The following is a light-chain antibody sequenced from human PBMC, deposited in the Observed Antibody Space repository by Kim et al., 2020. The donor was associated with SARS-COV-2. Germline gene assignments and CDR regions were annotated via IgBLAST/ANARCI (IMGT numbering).Light chain of an antibody. CDR3: QQTFSTMYT. V-gene: IGKV1-39*01. CDR2: AAS. J-gene: IGKJ2*01. CDR1: RNISTY. Sequence: SASVGDTVTITCRASRNISTYLHWYQQKPGKAPKLLIFAASTLQSGVPSRFSGSGPGTDFTLTISRLQPEDSASYFCQQTFSTMYTFGQGTKLEIK.